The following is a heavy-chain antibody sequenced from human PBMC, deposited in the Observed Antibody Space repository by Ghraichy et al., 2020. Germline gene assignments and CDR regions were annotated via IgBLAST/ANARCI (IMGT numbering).Heavy chain of an antibody. V-gene: IGHV3-9*01. D-gene: IGHD3-3*01. Sequence: GGSLRLSCAASGFTFDDYAMHWVRQAPGKGLEWVSGISWNSGSIGYADSVKGRFTISRDNAKNSLYLQMNSLRAEDTALYYCAKDELRFLEWLLLGWGQGTLVTVSS. CDR2: ISWNSGSI. CDR3: AKDELRFLEWLLLG. CDR1: GFTFDDYA. J-gene: IGHJ4*02.